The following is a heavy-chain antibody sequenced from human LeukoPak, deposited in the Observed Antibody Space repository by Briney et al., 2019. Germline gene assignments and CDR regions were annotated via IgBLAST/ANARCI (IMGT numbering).Heavy chain of an antibody. D-gene: IGHD3-16*02. CDR1: GFSFRDNS. V-gene: IGHV3-21*01. J-gene: IGHJ4*02. Sequence: TPGRSLRLSCAASGFSFRDNSMTSVRQAPGKGLEWVSSISPSSSYIFYSDSLKGRFTISRDNAKNSLYLQMNSLRVEDTAVYYCVRHRTASDYWGRGALVTVSS. CDR2: ISPSSSYI. CDR3: VRHRTASDY.